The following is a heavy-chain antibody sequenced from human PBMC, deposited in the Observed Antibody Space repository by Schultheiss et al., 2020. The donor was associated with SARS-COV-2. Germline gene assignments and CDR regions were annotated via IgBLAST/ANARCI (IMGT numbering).Heavy chain of an antibody. D-gene: IGHD6-6*01. V-gene: IGHV3-21*05. J-gene: IGHJ4*02. Sequence: GESLKISCAASGFTFSSYSMNWVRQAPGKGLEWVSYISSSSSYTNYADSVKGRFTISRDNSKNTLYLQMNSLRAEDTAVYYCIVEAARPYWGQGTLVTVSS. CDR3: IVEAARPY. CDR2: ISSSSSYT. CDR1: GFTFSSYS.